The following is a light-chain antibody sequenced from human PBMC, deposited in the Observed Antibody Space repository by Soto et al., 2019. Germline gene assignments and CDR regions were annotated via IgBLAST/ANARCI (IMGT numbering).Light chain of an antibody. Sequence: DAVLFQTPVSLPVTLGQPASISCRSTQSLVHSDGNTYLNWFHQRPGQSPRRLLYRVSNRDSGVPDKFSGSGSGTNFSLKISWVEADDVGVYYCMQGTHWPRTFGQGTKADVK. CDR3: MQGTHWPRT. CDR1: QSLVHSDGNTY. CDR2: RVS. J-gene: IGKJ1*01. V-gene: IGKV2-30*02.